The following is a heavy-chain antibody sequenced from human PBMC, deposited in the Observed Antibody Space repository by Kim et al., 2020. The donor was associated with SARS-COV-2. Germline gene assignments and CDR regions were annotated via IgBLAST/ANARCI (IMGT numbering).Heavy chain of an antibody. V-gene: IGHV4-4*02. CDR1: GGSISSSNW. Sequence: SVTLSLTCAVSGGSISSSNWWSWVRQPPGKVLEWIGEIYHSGSTNYNPSLKSRVTISVEKSKKQFTLKLSSVTAADTAVYYCARTAVGGTSGDVDYWGQGTLVTVSS. CDR2: IYHSGST. D-gene: IGHD6-19*01. CDR3: ARTAVGGTSGDVDY. J-gene: IGHJ4*02.